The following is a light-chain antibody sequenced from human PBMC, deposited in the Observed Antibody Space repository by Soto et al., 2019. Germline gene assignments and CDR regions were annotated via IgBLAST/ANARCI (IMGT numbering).Light chain of an antibody. CDR1: QSISSW. Sequence: DIQMTQSPSTLSPSVEDRVTITCRASQSISSWLAWYQQKPGKAPKLLIYKASSLESGVPSRFSGSGSGTEFTLTISSLQPDDFATYYCQQYNSYWTFGQGTKVEIK. CDR3: QQYNSYWT. J-gene: IGKJ1*01. CDR2: KAS. V-gene: IGKV1-5*03.